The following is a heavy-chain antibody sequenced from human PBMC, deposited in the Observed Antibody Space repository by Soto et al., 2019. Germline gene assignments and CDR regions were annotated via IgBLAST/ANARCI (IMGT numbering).Heavy chain of an antibody. V-gene: IGHV3-30*18. CDR1: GFTFRSYG. D-gene: IGHD3-10*01. CDR3: AKDDTFNYYGAGSLSNYLDH. Sequence: GGSLRLSCAGSGFTFRSYGMNWVRQAPGKGLEWVAVISYDGINKEYADSVKGRFTISRDNSKNTVFLQMNSLRADDTAVYYCAKDDTFNYYGAGSLSNYLDHGGQGILVTVSS. J-gene: IGHJ4*02. CDR2: ISYDGINK.